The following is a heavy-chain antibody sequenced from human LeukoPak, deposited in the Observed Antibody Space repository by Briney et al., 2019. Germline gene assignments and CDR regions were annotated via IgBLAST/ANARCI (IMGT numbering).Heavy chain of an antibody. D-gene: IGHD2-21*02. V-gene: IGHV4-4*07. CDR2: IYSSGST. J-gene: IGHJ4*02. CDR1: GGSISSYY. Sequence: SETLSLTCTVSGGSISSYYWSWIRQPAGKALEWIGRIYSSGSTNYNPSLKSRVTISVDTSKNQFSLKLSSVTAADTAMYYCARELSPRDGKGYYFDYWGQGTLVTVSS. CDR3: ARELSPRDGKGYYFDY.